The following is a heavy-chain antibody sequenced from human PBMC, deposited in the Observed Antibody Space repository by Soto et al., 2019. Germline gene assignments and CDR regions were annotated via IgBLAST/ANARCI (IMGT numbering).Heavy chain of an antibody. CDR1: GYTFTSYD. J-gene: IGHJ4*02. CDR2: MNPNSGNT. D-gene: IGHD6-6*01. V-gene: IGHV1-8*01. CDR3: ARIPSRWLSTGIVARRSSWDVDY. Sequence: ASVKVSCKASGYTFTSYDINWVRRATGQGLEWMGWMNPNSGNTGYAQKFQGRVTMTRNTSISTAYMELSSLRSEDTAVYLCARIPSRWLSTGIVARRSSWDVDYWCQGTLGTVSS.